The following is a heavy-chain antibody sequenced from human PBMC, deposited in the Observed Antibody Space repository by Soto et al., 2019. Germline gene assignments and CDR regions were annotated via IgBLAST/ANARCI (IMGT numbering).Heavy chain of an antibody. CDR3: ARQERSYGMDV. J-gene: IGHJ6*02. Sequence: QITLKESGPTLVKPTQTLTLTCTFSGFSLSTSGVGVGWIRQPPGKALEWLALIYLDDAKRYSPSLKSRITITKDTSKNQVVLTITNMDPVETAKYYCARQERSYGMDVWGQGTTFTVSS. CDR1: GFSLSTSGVG. V-gene: IGHV2-5*02. D-gene: IGHD1-1*01. CDR2: IYLDDAK.